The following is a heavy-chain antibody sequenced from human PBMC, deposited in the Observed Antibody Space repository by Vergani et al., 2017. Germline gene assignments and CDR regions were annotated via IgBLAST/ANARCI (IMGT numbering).Heavy chain of an antibody. CDR2: ISSSSSYI. J-gene: IGHJ6*03. Sequence: EVQLVESGGGLVKPGGSLRLSCAASGFTVSSNYMSWVRQAPGKGLEWVSSISSSSSYIYYADSVKGRFTISRDNAKNSLYLQMNSLRAEDTAVYYCARDVGDFWSGSDDNYYYYYMDVWGKGTTVTVSS. V-gene: IGHV3-21*04. CDR3: ARDVGDFWSGSDDNYYYYYMDV. CDR1: GFTVSSNY. D-gene: IGHD3-3*01.